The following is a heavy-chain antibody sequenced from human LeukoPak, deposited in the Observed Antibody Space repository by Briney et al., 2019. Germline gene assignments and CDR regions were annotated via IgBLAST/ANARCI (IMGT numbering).Heavy chain of an antibody. CDR2: ISTRSDYI. CDR3: AREGRVSGYDFDS. CDR1: GFTFSSYD. J-gene: IGHJ4*02. V-gene: IGHV3-21*01. Sequence: KSGGSLRLSCTASGFTFSSYDMNWVRQAPGTGLEWVSSISTRSDYIYYGDSVKGRFTISRDSAKNTLYLQMNSLGVEDTAVYYCAREGRVSGYDFDSWGQGTLVTVSS. D-gene: IGHD5-12*01.